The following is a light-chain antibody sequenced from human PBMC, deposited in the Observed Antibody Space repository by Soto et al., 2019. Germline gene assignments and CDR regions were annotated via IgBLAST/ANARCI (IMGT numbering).Light chain of an antibody. CDR1: QSISNH. CDR2: AAS. V-gene: IGKV1-39*01. J-gene: IGKJ3*01. CDR3: LQTYSPPFT. Sequence: IQMTQSPSSLSASVEDRVIITCRASQSISNHLNWYQQKPGKAPKLLIFAASSLQSGVPSRFSGSRSGPDFTLTISSLQPEDFATYYCLQTYSPPFTFGPGTKVDIK.